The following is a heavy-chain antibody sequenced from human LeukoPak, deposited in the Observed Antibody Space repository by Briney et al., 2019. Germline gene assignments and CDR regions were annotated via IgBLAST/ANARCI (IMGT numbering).Heavy chain of an antibody. CDR3: ARVAGGTFDY. J-gene: IGHJ4*02. Sequence: PGGSLRLSCAASGFTFSSYGMSWVRQAPGKGLEWVSATSGSGGSTYYADSVKGRFTVSRDNSKNTLYLQMNSLRAEGTAVYYCARVAGGTFDYWGQGTLVTVSS. CDR2: TSGSGGST. V-gene: IGHV3-23*01. CDR1: GFTFSSYG. D-gene: IGHD3-16*01.